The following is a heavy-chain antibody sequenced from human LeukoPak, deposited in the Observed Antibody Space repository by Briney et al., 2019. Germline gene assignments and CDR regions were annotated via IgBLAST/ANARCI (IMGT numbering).Heavy chain of an antibody. V-gene: IGHV3-7*03. CDR3: AKEGRSLQTY. Sequence: GGSLRLSCAASGFMFSSNWMSWVRLAPGKGLEWVANIKEDGTETYYVDSVKGRFTISRDNAKNSLYLQMNSLRVEDTAVYYCAKEGRSLQTYWGQGTLITVSS. J-gene: IGHJ4*02. D-gene: IGHD5-24*01. CDR2: IKEDGTET. CDR1: GFMFSSNW.